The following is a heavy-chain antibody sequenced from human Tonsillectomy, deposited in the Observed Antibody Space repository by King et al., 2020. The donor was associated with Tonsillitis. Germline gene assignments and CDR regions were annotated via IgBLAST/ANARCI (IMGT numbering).Heavy chain of an antibody. J-gene: IGHJ4*02. V-gene: IGHV4-34*01. CDR2: INHSGST. CDR3: ARVPLLWFPESPPLDY. Sequence: VQLQQWGAGLLKPSETLSLTCAVYGGSFSGYYWSWIRQPPGKGLEWIGEINHSGSTNYNPSLKSRVTISVDTSKNQFSLKLSSVTAADTAVYYCARVPLLWFPESPPLDYLGQATLVTLSS. CDR1: GGSFSGYY. D-gene: IGHD3-10*01.